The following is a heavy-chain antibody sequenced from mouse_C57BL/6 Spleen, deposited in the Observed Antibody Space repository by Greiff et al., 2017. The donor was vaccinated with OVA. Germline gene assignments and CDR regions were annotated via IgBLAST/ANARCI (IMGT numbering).Heavy chain of an antibody. CDR2: IYPGNSDT. CDR1: GYTFTSYW. Sequence: VQLQQSGTVLARPGASVKMSCKTSGYTFTSYWMHWVKQRPGQGLEWIGAIYPGNSDTSYNQKFKGKAKLTAVTSASTAYMELSSLTNEDSAVYYCTSYGLTRDYYAMDYWGQGTSVTVSS. D-gene: IGHD2-2*01. CDR3: TSYGLTRDYYAMDY. J-gene: IGHJ4*01. V-gene: IGHV1-5*01.